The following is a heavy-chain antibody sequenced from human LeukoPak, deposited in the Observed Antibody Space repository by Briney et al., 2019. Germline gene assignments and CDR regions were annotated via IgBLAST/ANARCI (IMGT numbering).Heavy chain of an antibody. D-gene: IGHD2-2*01. CDR2: IRYDGSKQ. J-gene: IGHJ4*02. V-gene: IGHV3-30*02. CDR1: GFIFSNSG. Sequence: GGSLRLSCAASGFIFSNSGIHWVRQAPGKGLEWVAFIRYDGSKQYYADSVKGRFAISRDNSKNTVFLQMNSLRAEDTAVYYCAKSSSSTSSPFGYWGQGTLVTVSS. CDR3: AKSSSSTSSPFGY.